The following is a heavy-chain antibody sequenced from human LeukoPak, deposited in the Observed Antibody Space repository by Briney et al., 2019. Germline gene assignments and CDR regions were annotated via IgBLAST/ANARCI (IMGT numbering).Heavy chain of an antibody. CDR3: ARGDSSGWGLDY. CDR1: GFTFSSYS. CDR2: SRSKTNRYTT. D-gene: IGHD6-19*01. Sequence: PGESLRLSCAASGFTFSSYSMNWVRQAPGKGLEWVGRSRSKTNRYTTQYAASVKGRFTISRDDSKNSLYLQMNSLKTEDTAVYYCARGDSSGWGLDYWGLGTLVTVSS. V-gene: IGHV3-72*01. J-gene: IGHJ4*02.